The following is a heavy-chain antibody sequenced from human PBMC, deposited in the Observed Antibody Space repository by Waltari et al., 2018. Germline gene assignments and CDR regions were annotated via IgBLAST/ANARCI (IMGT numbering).Heavy chain of an antibody. CDR1: GYTFTGYY. CDR3: ARPYSPPNYYYMDV. Sequence: QVQLVQSGAEVKQPGASVKVSCKASGYTFTGYYMHWVRQPPGQGLEWMGWINPNSGGTNYAPKLQGRVTMTSDTPISTAYMELSSLRSEDTAVYYCARPYSPPNYYYMDVWGKGTTVTVSS. J-gene: IGHJ6*03. CDR2: INPNSGGT. D-gene: IGHD1-26*01. V-gene: IGHV1-2*02.